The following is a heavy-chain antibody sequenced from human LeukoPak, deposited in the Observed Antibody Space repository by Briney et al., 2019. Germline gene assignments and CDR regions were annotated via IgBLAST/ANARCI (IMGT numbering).Heavy chain of an antibody. CDR2: IYYTGST. D-gene: IGHD3-22*01. CDR1: GVSISTSIYY. CDR3: ARQTTGGYSRSSGRFDY. Sequence: SETLSLTCTVSGVSISTSIYYWGWIRQPPGKGLEWIGSIYYTGSTYYNPSLKKRVTISVDTSKNQLSLNLRSVTAADTAVYYCARQTTGGYSRSSGRFDYWGQGTLVTVSS. J-gene: IGHJ4*02. V-gene: IGHV4-39*01.